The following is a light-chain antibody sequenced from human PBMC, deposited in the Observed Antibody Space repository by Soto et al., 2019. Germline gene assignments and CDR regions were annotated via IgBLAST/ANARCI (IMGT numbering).Light chain of an antibody. CDR1: SSDVGGYNY. Sequence: QSALTQPASVSGSPGQSIAISCTGTSSDVGGYNYVSWYQQHPGKAPKLMIYDVSNRPSGVSDRSSGSKSGNTASLTISGLQAEDEADYYCSSYTSSSPWVFGGGTKVTVL. V-gene: IGLV2-14*03. CDR2: DVS. J-gene: IGLJ3*02. CDR3: SSYTSSSPWV.